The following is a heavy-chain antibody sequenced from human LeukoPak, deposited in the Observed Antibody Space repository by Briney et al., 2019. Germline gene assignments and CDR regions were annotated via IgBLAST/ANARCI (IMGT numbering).Heavy chain of an antibody. D-gene: IGHD1-1*01. CDR3: TRGGYGGPRVAFDY. V-gene: IGHV1-46*01. J-gene: IGHJ4*02. Sequence: ASVKVSCKASGYTFTSYYMHWVRQAPGQGPEWMGVISPSGGSTTYAQKFQGRVTMTRDTSTSTVYMELSSLRSEDTAVYYCTRGGYGGPRVAFDYWGQGTLVTVSS. CDR2: ISPSGGST. CDR1: GYTFTSYY.